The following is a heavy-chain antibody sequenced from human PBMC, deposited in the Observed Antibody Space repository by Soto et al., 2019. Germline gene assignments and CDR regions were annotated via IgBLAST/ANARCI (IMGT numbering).Heavy chain of an antibody. V-gene: IGHV5-10-1*01. CDR3: ARYSLYCTNGVCYTSNFDY. Sequence: GESLKISCKGSGYSFTSYWISWVRQMPGKGLEWMGRIDPSDSYTNYSPSFQGHVTISADKSISTAYLQWSSLKASDTAMYYCARYSLYCTNGVCYTSNFDYWGQGTLVTVS. CDR1: GYSFTSYW. J-gene: IGHJ4*02. D-gene: IGHD2-8*01. CDR2: IDPSDSYT.